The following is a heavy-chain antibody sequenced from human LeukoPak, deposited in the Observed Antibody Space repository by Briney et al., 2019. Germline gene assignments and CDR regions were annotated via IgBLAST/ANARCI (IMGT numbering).Heavy chain of an antibody. D-gene: IGHD3-9*01. CDR3: ARVSDILTGYHDY. Sequence: GGSLRLSCAASGFTFSSYWMSWVRQAPGKGLEWVANIKQDGSEKYYVDSVKGRFTISRDNAKNSLYLQMNSLRAEDTAVYYCARVSDILTGYHDYWGQGTLVTVSS. CDR2: IKQDGSEK. V-gene: IGHV3-7*01. CDR1: GFTFSSYW. J-gene: IGHJ4*02.